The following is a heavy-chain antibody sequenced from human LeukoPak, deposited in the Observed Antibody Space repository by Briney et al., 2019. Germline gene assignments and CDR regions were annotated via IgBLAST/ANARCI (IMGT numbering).Heavy chain of an antibody. Sequence: WASVKVSCTASGYTFTSNYIHWVRQAPGQGLEWMGMIYPRDGSTSYAQKFQGRVTVTKDTSTSTVHMELSGLRSEDTAVYYCARDXEGLDYWXQGTXXTVSS. CDR3: ARDXEGLDY. CDR1: GYTFTSNY. J-gene: IGHJ4*02. V-gene: IGHV1-46*01. CDR2: IYPRDGST.